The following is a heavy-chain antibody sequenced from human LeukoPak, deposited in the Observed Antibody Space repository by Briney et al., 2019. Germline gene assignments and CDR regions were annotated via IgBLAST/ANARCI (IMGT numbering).Heavy chain of an antibody. CDR2: IIPIFGTA. D-gene: IGHD3-10*01. Sequence: SVKVSCKASGGTFSSYAISWVRQAPGQGLEWMGGIIPIFGTANYAQKFQGRVTITADESTSTAYMELSSLRSVDTAVYYCAGASSGDRGDRYWGQGTLVTVSS. CDR3: AGASSGDRGDRY. V-gene: IGHV1-69*13. CDR1: GGTFSSYA. J-gene: IGHJ4*02.